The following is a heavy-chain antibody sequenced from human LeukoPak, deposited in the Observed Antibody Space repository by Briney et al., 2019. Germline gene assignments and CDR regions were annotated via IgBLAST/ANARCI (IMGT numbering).Heavy chain of an antibody. V-gene: IGHV4-30-4*07. CDR2: FYYSGST. J-gene: IGHJ6*03. Sequence: PSQTLSLTCAVSGGSISRGGYSWSWIRQPPWKGLEWIGYFYYSGSTYYNPSLKSRVTISVDTSKNQFSLKLSSVTAADTAVYYCARAQIPFYCSSTSCYVPAYYYYYYMDVWGKGTTVTVSS. CDR1: GGSISRGGYS. D-gene: IGHD2-2*01. CDR3: ARAQIPFYCSSTSCYVPAYYYYYYMDV.